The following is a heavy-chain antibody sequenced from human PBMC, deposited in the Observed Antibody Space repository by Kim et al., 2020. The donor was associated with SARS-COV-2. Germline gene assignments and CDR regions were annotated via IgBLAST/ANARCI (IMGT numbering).Heavy chain of an antibody. J-gene: IGHJ5*02. V-gene: IGHV3-11*05. D-gene: IGHD2-2*01. CDR3: ARAGMSSSWWFDP. Sequence: YADAGRGRFTIYRDNAKNSRYLKMNSQRAEDTAVYYCARAGMSSSWWFDPWGQGTLVTVSS.